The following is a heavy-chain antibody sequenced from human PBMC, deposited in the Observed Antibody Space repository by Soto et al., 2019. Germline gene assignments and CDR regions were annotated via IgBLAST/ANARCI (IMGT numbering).Heavy chain of an antibody. V-gene: IGHV1-8*01. Sequence: GASVKVSCKASGYTFTSYDINWVRQATGQGLEWMGWMNPNSGNTGYAQKLQGRVTMTTDTSTSTAYMELRSLRSDDTAVYYCARDRRYDFWSGYSSKFDYWGQGALVTVSS. CDR2: MNPNSGNT. J-gene: IGHJ4*02. D-gene: IGHD3-3*01. CDR1: GYTFTSYD. CDR3: ARDRRYDFWSGYSSKFDY.